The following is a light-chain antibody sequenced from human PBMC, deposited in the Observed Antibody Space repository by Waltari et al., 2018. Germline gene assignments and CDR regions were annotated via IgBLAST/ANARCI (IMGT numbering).Light chain of an antibody. J-gene: IGLJ2*01. CDR1: TRDVGRYNY. Sequence: QSALTQPASVSGSPGQSITISCTGTTRDVGRYNYVSWYQCHPGKAPELIIYEVTNRPSGVSLRFSGSKSGNTASLSISGLQPEDEADYYCSSSTSIKTPYVVFGGGTKVTVL. V-gene: IGLV2-14*01. CDR2: EVT. CDR3: SSSTSIKTPYVV.